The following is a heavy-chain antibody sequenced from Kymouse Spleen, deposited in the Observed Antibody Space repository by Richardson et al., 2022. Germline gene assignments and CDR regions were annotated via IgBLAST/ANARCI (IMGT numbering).Heavy chain of an antibody. J-gene: IGHJ4*02. CDR2: ISYDGSNK. D-gene: IGHD1-26*01. CDR1: GFTFSSYG. V-gene: IGHV3-30*18. CDR3: AKDRVGAPFFDY. Sequence: QVQLVESGGGVVQPGRSLRLSCAASGFTFSSYGMHWVRQAPGKGLEWVAVISYDGSNKYYADSVKGRFTISRDNSKNTLYLQMNSLRAEDTAVYYCAKDRVGAPFFDYWGQGTLVTVSS.